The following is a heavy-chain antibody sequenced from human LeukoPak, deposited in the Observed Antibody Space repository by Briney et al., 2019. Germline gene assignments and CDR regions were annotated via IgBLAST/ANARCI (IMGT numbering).Heavy chain of an antibody. CDR2: IYTSGST. D-gene: IGHD5-12*01. CDR3: ARDLGYGNWFDP. Sequence: SQTLSLTCTVSGGSISSGSYYWSWIRQPAGKGLEWIGRIYTSGSTYYNPSLKSRVTISVDTSKNQFSLKLSSVTAADTAVYYCARDLGYGNWFDPWGQGTLVTVSS. CDR1: GGSISSGSYY. J-gene: IGHJ5*02. V-gene: IGHV4-61*02.